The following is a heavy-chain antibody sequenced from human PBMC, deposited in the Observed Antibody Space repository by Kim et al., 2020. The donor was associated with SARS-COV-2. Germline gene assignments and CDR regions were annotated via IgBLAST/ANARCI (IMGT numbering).Heavy chain of an antibody. Sequence: GGTYYNPSLKSRVSISVDPSKNQFSLNLTSVTAADTATYYCAKYSSSWFAPWGPGTLVTVSS. CDR2: GGT. J-gene: IGHJ5*02. CDR3: AKYSSSWFAP. V-gene: IGHV4-31*02. D-gene: IGHD6-13*01.